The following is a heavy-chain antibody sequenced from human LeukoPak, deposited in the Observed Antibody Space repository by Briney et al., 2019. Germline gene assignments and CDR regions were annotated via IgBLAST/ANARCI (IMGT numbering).Heavy chain of an antibody. CDR2: ISAYNGHT. CDR1: VYTLSTYR. CDR3: AKGIYSSGWSYFDY. V-gene: IGHV1-18*01. D-gene: IGHD6-19*01. Sequence: ASVTDSCKSTVYTLSTYRSNWLRQPPGQRLEGMGWISAYNGHTNYAQKFQGRVTMTTDTSTSTAYMELTSLTSDDSALYYCAKGIYSSGWSYFDYWGHGTLVTVSS. J-gene: IGHJ4*01.